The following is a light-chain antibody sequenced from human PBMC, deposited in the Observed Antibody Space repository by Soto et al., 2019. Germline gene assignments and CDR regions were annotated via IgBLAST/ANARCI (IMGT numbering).Light chain of an antibody. CDR1: QSVSSH. CDR3: QQRSNRPLT. CDR2: DTS. J-gene: IGKJ5*01. Sequence: EIVFTQSPATLSLSPEERAILSCRASQSVSSHLAWYQQKPGQAPRLIIYDTSIRASGIPARFSGSGSGTDFTLTSSSLDHEDFAVYYCQQRSNRPLTFGQGTRLEI. V-gene: IGKV3-11*01.